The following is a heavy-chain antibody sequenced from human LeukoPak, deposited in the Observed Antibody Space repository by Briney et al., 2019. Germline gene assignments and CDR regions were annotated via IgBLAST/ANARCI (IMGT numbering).Heavy chain of an antibody. CDR3: VRDRGSYRPIDY. Sequence: PGGSLRLSCVASGFAFSSYGMSWVRQAPGKGLEWVSSISSSGTYIYYRDSVKGRFTISRDNAENSLYLEMNSLRVEDTAIYYCVRDRGSYRPIDYWGQETLVTVSS. J-gene: IGHJ4*02. CDR1: GFAFSSYG. D-gene: IGHD1-26*01. CDR2: ISSSGTYI. V-gene: IGHV3-21*01.